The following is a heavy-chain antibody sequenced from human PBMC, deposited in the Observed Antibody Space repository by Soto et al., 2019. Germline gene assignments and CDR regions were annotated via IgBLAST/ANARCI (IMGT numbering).Heavy chain of an antibody. CDR2: ISAYNGNT. CDR1: GYTFTSYG. Sequence: ASVKVSCKASGYTFTSYGISWVRQAPGQGLEWMGWISAYNGNTNYAQKLQGRVTMTTDTSTSTAYMELRSVRSDDTAVYYCARDSGIGYSNSNNWFDPWGQGTLVTVSS. CDR3: ARDSGIGYSNSNNWFDP. V-gene: IGHV1-18*01. D-gene: IGHD4-4*01. J-gene: IGHJ5*02.